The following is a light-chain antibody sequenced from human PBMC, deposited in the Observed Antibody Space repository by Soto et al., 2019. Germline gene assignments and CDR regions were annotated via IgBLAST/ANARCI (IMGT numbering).Light chain of an antibody. CDR1: QSISSW. V-gene: IGKV1-5*03. J-gene: IGKJ1*01. CDR2: KAS. Sequence: EIQMTQSASTLSASGGGRVSITCRASQSISSWLAWYQQKPGKAPKLLIFKASTLESGVPSRFSGSGSGTEFTLTISSLQPDDFATYYCQQYNSYWTFGQGTKVDIK. CDR3: QQYNSYWT.